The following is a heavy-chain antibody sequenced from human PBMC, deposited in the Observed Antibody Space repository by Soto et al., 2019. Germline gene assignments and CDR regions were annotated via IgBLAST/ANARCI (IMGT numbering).Heavy chain of an antibody. CDR1: GGSFSGYY. Sequence: SETLSLTCAVYGGSFSGYYWSWIRQPPGKGLEWIGEINHSGSTNYNPSLKSRVTISVDTSKNQFSLKLSSVTAADTAVYYCAGGEDIVVVVAANAFDIWGQGTMVTVSS. D-gene: IGHD2-15*01. CDR2: INHSGST. V-gene: IGHV4-34*01. CDR3: AGGEDIVVVVAANAFDI. J-gene: IGHJ3*02.